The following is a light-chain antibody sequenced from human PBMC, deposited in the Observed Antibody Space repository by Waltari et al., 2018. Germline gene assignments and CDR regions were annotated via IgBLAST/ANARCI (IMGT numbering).Light chain of an antibody. CDR3: QQYNNWPLT. V-gene: IGKV3-15*01. Sequence: EIVMTQSPATLSVSPGERATLSGRASQGVSSNLAWYQQKPGQAPRLLIYGASTRATGSPARFSGSGYGTEFTLTISSLQSGDFAGYYCQQYNNWPLTFGGGTKVEIK. J-gene: IGKJ4*01. CDR2: GAS. CDR1: QGVSSN.